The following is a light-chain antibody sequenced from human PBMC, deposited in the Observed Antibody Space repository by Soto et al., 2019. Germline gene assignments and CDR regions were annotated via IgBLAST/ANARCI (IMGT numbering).Light chain of an antibody. CDR3: QQTYSTRPWT. CDR2: AAS. CDR1: QSISTY. Sequence: DIQMTQSPSSLSASVGDRVTITCRASQSISTYLNWYQQKPGKAPKLLIYAASGLQSGVPSRFSGSGSGTDFTLTISSLQPEDFATYYCQQTYSTRPWTFDQGTKVESK. V-gene: IGKV1-39*01. J-gene: IGKJ1*01.